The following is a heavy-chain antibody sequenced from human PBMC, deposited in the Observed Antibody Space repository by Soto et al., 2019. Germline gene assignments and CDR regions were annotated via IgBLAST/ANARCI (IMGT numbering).Heavy chain of an antibody. CDR2: IYTSGST. D-gene: IGHD1-7*01. CDR3: ARVGKLELQGGAFDI. V-gene: IGHV4-4*07. Sequence: SLTCTVSGGSISSYYWSWTRQPAGKGLEWIGRIYTSGSTNYNPSLKSRVTMSVDTSKNQFSLKLSSVTAADTAVYYCARVGKLELQGGAFDIWGQGTMVTVSS. CDR1: GGSISSYY. J-gene: IGHJ3*02.